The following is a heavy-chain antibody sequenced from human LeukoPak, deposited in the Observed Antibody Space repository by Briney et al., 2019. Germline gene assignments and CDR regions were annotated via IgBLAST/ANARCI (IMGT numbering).Heavy chain of an antibody. CDR2: ISSGGDNT. Sequence: PGGSLRLSCAASGLTFSSYAMSWVRQAPGKGLEWVSAISSGGDNTYYADSVKGRLTISRDNSKNTLYVQMTSLRAEDTAVYCAREDATMVLSLDYWGQGALVTVSS. D-gene: IGHD5-18*01. CDR1: GLTFSSYA. CDR3: AREDATMVLSLDY. V-gene: IGHV3-23*01. J-gene: IGHJ4*02.